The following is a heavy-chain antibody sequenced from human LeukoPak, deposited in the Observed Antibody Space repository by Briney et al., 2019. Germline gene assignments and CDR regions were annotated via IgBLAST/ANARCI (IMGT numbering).Heavy chain of an antibody. J-gene: IGHJ5*02. D-gene: IGHD3-22*01. CDR3: ARDGPPYYYDSSGYPGGWFDP. CDR2: INPSGGST. V-gene: IGHV1-46*01. Sequence: ASVKVSCKTSGYTFTSYYTHWVRQAPGQGLEWMGIINPSGGSTSYAQKFQGRVTMTRDMSTSTVYMELSSLRSEDTAVYYCARDGPPYYYDSSGYPGGWFDPWGQGTLVTVSS. CDR1: GYTFTSYY.